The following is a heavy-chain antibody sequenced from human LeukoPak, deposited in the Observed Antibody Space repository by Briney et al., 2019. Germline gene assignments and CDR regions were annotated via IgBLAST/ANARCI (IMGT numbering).Heavy chain of an antibody. D-gene: IGHD4-23*01. J-gene: IGHJ4*02. CDR3: ARDAGYGGNSDY. Sequence: PGGSLRLSCAASGFTFNMYWMTWVRQAPGKGLESVAYINKDGSDKHYVDSVKGRFTVSRDNAKNSLYLQVNSLRAEDTAVYYCARDAGYGGNSDYWGQGTLVTVSS. CDR2: INKDGSDK. V-gene: IGHV3-7*01. CDR1: GFTFNMYW.